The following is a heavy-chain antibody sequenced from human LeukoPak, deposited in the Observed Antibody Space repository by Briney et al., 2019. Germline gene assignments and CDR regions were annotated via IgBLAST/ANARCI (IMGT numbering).Heavy chain of an antibody. CDR2: MNHNSGNT. Sequence: ASVKLSCKASGYTFTSYDINWVRQATGQGPEWMGWMNHNSGNTGYAQQFQGRVTMTRTTSTSTAYMELSSLRSDDTAVYYCARGWFGQLLQDYWGQGALVTVSS. D-gene: IGHD3-10*01. V-gene: IGHV1-8*01. CDR1: GYTFTSYD. CDR3: ARGWFGQLLQDY. J-gene: IGHJ4*02.